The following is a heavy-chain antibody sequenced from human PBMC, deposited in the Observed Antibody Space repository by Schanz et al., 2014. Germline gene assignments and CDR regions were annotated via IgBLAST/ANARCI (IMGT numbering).Heavy chain of an antibody. CDR1: VFSFSSYS. CDR2: LSFDSRHI. Sequence: EVQLVVESGGGLVQPGGSLSLSCAVSVFSFSSYSMSWVRRFPGEALEWVAFLSFDSRHIYYAGSVKGRFTISRANAKSSLRPQMNSLRADDTAVYYCARDGVAATTDFEYWGQGALVTVSS. D-gene: IGHD1-1*01. CDR3: ARDGVAATTDFEY. V-gene: IGHV3-21*06. J-gene: IGHJ4*02.